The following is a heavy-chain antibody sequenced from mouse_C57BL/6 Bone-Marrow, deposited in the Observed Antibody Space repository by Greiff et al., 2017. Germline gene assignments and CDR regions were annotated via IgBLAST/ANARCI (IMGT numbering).Heavy chain of an antibody. Sequence: VQLQQSGPELVKPGASVKIPCKASGYTFTDYNMAWVKQSHGKSLAWIGDINPNNGGTIYNQQFKGKATLTVDKSSSTAYMELRSLTSNHTTFYYFTTTVAYYPPWFPYLLQVTLVTVSA. J-gene: IGHJ3*01. CDR3: TTTVAYYPPWFPY. CDR2: INPNNGGT. CDR1: GYTFTDYN. V-gene: IGHV1-18*01. D-gene: IGHD1-1*01.